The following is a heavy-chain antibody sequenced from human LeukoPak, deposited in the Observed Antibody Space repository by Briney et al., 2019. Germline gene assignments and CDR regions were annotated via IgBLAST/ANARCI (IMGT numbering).Heavy chain of an antibody. V-gene: IGHV4-59*01. J-gene: IGHJ4*02. CDR1: GGSISSYY. Sequence: PSETLSLTCTVSGGSISSYYWSWIRQPPGKGLEWIGYIYYSGSTNYNPSLKSRVTISVDTSKNQFSLKLSSVTAADTAVYYCARDIDCSSTSCSGWGQGTLVTVSS. D-gene: IGHD2-2*01. CDR3: ARDIDCSSTSCSG. CDR2: IYYSGST.